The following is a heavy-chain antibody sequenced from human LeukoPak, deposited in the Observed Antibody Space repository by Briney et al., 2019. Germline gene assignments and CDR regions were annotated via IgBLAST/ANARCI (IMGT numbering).Heavy chain of an antibody. D-gene: IGHD1-26*01. CDR2: IYHSGST. J-gene: IGHJ3*02. V-gene: IGHV4-39*07. CDR1: GGSISSDGYF. Sequence: PSQTLSLTCTVSGGSISSDGYFWSWIRQHPGKGLEWIGSIYHSGSTYYNPSLKSRVTISVDTSKNQFSLKLSSVTAADTAVYYCASREPGGPGAFDIWGQGTMVTVSS. CDR3: ASREPGGPGAFDI.